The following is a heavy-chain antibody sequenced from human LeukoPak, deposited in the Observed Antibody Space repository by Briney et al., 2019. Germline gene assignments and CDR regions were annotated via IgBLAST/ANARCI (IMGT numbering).Heavy chain of an antibody. CDR1: GGSVSSGSYY. CDR3: ARGADNYFDY. V-gene: IGHV4-61*01. J-gene: IGHJ4*02. Sequence: PSETLSLTCTVSGGSVSSGSYYWTWIRQPPGKGPEWIGYIYYSGSTNYNPSLKSRVTISVDRSKNQFSLKLSSVTAADTAVYYCARGADNYFDYWGQGTLVTVSS. CDR2: IYYSGST.